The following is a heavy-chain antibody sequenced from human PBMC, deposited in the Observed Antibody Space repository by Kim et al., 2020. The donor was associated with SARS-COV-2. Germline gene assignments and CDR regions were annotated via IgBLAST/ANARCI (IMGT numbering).Heavy chain of an antibody. D-gene: IGHD6-13*01. CDR3: AKALGPGIAAAVSQ. CDR1: GFTFSSYG. CDR2: ISYDGSNK. Sequence: GGSLRLSCAASGFTFSSYGMHWVRQAPGKGLEWVAVISYDGSNKYYTNSLKGRFTISRDNSKNTLFLQMNSLRAEDTAVYYCAKALGPGIAAAVSQWGQGTLVTVSS. J-gene: IGHJ4*02. V-gene: IGHV3-30*18.